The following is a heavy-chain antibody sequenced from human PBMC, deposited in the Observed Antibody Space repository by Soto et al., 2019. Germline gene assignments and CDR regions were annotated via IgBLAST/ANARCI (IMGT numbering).Heavy chain of an antibody. CDR2: ISNDGGIE. CDR1: GFTLSDFA. D-gene: IGHD5-12*01. CDR3: ARAVAGMDV. V-gene: IGHV3-30-3*01. J-gene: IGHJ6*02. Sequence: QAQLVQSGGGVVQPGRSLRLSCAASGFTLSDFAMHWVRKAPGKGLEWVAMISNDGGIEHYGDSVRGRFTISRDNSKHMLYLQMTSLRVEDTAVYYCARAVAGMDVWGQGTTVTVSS.